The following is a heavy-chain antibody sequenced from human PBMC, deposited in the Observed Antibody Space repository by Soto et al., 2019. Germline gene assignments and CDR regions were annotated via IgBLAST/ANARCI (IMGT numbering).Heavy chain of an antibody. Sequence: PGGSLRLSCAASGFTFSSYAMSWVRQAPGKGLEWVSAISGSGGSTYYADSVRGRFTISRDNSKNTLYLQMNSQRAEDTAVYYCAKCGIAAAGTFFDYWGQGTLVTVS. CDR3: AKCGIAAAGTFFDY. V-gene: IGHV3-23*01. CDR1: GFTFSSYA. J-gene: IGHJ4*02. CDR2: ISGSGGST. D-gene: IGHD6-13*01.